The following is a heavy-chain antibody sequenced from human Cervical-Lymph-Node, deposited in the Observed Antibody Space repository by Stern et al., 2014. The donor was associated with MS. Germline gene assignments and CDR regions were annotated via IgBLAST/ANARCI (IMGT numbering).Heavy chain of an antibody. CDR1: GGTFSNYA. D-gene: IGHD3-9*01. Sequence: QVQLVQSGAEVKKPGSSVKVSCKASGGTFSNYAISWVRQAHGQGLEWMGGIIPIFGTPNYAQKFQGRVTITADESTSTAYMELSSLRSEDTAVYYCARGWSYDILTAYSYWGQGTLVTVSS. J-gene: IGHJ4*02. V-gene: IGHV1-69*01. CDR2: IIPIFGTP. CDR3: ARGWSYDILTAYSY.